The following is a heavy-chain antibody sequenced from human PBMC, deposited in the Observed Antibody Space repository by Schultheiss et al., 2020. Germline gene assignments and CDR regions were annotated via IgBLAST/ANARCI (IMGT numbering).Heavy chain of an antibody. Sequence: GGSLRLSCAASGFTFSSYAMSWVRQAPGKGLEWVSRINSDGSSTSYADSVKGRFTISRDNSKNTLYLQMNSLRAEDTAVYYCARGLYGDYPGAFDIWGQGTMVTVAS. CDR3: ARGLYGDYPGAFDI. V-gene: IGHV3-74*01. D-gene: IGHD4-17*01. J-gene: IGHJ3*02. CDR2: INSDGSST. CDR1: GFTFSSYA.